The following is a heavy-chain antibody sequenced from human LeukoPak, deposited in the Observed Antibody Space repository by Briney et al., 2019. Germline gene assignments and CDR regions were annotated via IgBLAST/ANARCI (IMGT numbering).Heavy chain of an antibody. J-gene: IGHJ4*02. CDR2: IRYDGSNK. CDR3: AKDGWRELLWFGPQERGDYFDY. Sequence: PGGSLRLSCAASGFTFSSYGMHWVRQAPGKGLEWVAFIRYDGSNKYYADSVKGRFTISRDNSKNTLYLQMNSLRAEDTAVYYCAKDGWRELLWFGPQERGDYFDYWGQGTLVTVSS. D-gene: IGHD3-10*01. CDR1: GFTFSSYG. V-gene: IGHV3-30*02.